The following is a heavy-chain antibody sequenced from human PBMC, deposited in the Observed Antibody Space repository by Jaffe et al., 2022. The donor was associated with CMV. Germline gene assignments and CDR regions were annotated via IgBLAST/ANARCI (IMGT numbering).Heavy chain of an antibody. V-gene: IGHV3-30*18. Sequence: QVQLVESGGGVVQPGRSLRLSCAASGFTFSTYGIHWVRQAPGKGLEWVAGISYDGSDEHYVNSVKGRFIISRDNPKKTLYLQMNKLRGEDTAVYYCVKFISSWGSRRGSSTFDIWGQGTMVTVSS. J-gene: IGHJ3*02. CDR1: GFTFSTYG. CDR2: ISYDGSDE. CDR3: VKFISSWGSRRGSSTFDI. D-gene: IGHD7-27*01.